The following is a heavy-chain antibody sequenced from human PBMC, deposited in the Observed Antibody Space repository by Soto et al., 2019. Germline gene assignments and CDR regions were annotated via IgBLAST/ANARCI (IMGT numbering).Heavy chain of an antibody. CDR1: GYSFTSNA. CDR3: ARVWGSYRAPSGGAGLDP. Sequence: QVQLVQSGAEVKKPGASVKVSCKASGYSFTSNAITWVRQAPGQGLEWMGRISAYDGSTNYAQKFQGRVTMTTDASKSKAYLEVGSLTSDDTAVYYCARVWGSYRAPSGGAGLDPWGQGTLVTVSS. V-gene: IGHV1-18*04. J-gene: IGHJ5*02. CDR2: ISAYDGST. D-gene: IGHD3-16*02.